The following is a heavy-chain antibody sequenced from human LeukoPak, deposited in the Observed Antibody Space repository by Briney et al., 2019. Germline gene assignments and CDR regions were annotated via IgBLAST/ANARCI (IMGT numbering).Heavy chain of an antibody. D-gene: IGHD3-10*01. CDR1: GYSISSGYY. J-gene: IGHJ6*03. Sequence: SETLSLTCSVSGYSISSGYYWGWIRQPPGRGLEWIGSIYYTGGTLYNPSLKSRVTISVDTSKNQFSLKLSSVTAADTAVYYCARRRGYYGSGTISHYYMDVWGKGTTVTISS. CDR2: IYYTGGT. V-gene: IGHV4-38-2*02. CDR3: ARRRGYYGSGTISHYYMDV.